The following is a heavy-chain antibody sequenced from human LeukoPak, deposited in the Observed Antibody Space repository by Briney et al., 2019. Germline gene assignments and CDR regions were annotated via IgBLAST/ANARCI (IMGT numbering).Heavy chain of an antibody. V-gene: IGHV3-11*04. Sequence: GGSLRLSCAVSGFTVSNTYMTWVRQAPGKGLEWVSYISSSGSTIYYADSVKGRFTISRDNAKNSLYLQMNSLRAEDTAVYYCAELGITMIGGVWGKGTTVTISS. J-gene: IGHJ6*04. CDR3: AELGITMIGGV. CDR1: GFTVSNTY. CDR2: ISSSGSTI. D-gene: IGHD3-10*02.